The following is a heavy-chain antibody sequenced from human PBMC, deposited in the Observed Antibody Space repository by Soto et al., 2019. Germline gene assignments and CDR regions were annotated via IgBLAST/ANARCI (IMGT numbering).Heavy chain of an antibody. D-gene: IGHD6-13*01. CDR3: ARRSYSSSWYGGGYYYGMDV. V-gene: IGHV4-39*01. Sequence: SETLSLTCTVSGGSISSSSYYWGWIRQPPGKGLEWIGSIYYSGSTYYNPSLKSRVTISVDTSKNQFSLKLSSVTAADTAVYYCARRSYSSSWYGGGYYYGMDVWGQGTTVTVSS. CDR1: GGSISSSSYY. CDR2: IYYSGST. J-gene: IGHJ6*02.